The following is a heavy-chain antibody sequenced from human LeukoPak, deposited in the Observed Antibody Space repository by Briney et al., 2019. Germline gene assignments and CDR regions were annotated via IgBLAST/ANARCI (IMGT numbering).Heavy chain of an antibody. Sequence: GGSLRLSCAASGFTFSDYYMSWIRQAPGKGLEWVSYISTFGGTIYYADSVKGRFTISRDNTENSLYLQMSSLRAEDTAFYYCARDNTNLDYWGQGTLVTVSS. CDR3: ARDNTNLDY. J-gene: IGHJ4*02. D-gene: IGHD1-14*01. CDR2: ISTFGGTI. CDR1: GFTFSDYY. V-gene: IGHV3-11*04.